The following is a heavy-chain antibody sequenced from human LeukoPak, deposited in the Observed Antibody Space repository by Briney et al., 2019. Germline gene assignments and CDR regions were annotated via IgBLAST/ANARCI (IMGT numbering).Heavy chain of an antibody. J-gene: IGHJ4*02. D-gene: IGHD1-1*01. CDR2: ISSSSSYI. V-gene: IGHV3-21*01. Sequence: GGSLRLSCAASGFTFSNYSMNWIRQAPGKGLEWVSSISSSSSYIYYADSVKGRFTISRDNAKNSLYLQMNSLRAEDTAVYYCASDTSSTPFDYWGQGNLVTVSS. CDR1: GFTFSNYS. CDR3: ASDTSSTPFDY.